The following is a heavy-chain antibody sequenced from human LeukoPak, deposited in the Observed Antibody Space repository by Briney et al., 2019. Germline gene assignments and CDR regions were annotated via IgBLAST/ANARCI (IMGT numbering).Heavy chain of an antibody. CDR2: IIPSGGTT. D-gene: IGHD3-10*01. J-gene: IGHJ6*03. CDR3: ARDGGLMVWFGDIRPRYMDV. CDR1: GYTFASFY. Sequence: ASVKVSCKASGYTFASFYIHWVRQAPGQGLEWMGIIIPSGGTTNYAQKFQGRLTMTRDMSTSTVYMDLRSLRFEDTAVYYCARDGGLMVWFGDIRPRYMDVWGKGTTVTVSS. V-gene: IGHV1-46*01.